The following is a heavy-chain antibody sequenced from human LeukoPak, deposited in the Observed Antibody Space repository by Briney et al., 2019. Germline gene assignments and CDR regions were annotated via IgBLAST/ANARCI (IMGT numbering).Heavy chain of an antibody. D-gene: IGHD3-10*01. CDR2: IRSKTNSYAT. J-gene: IGHJ4*02. Sequence: GGSLRLSCAASGFTFSDSAIHWVRQASGKGLEWVGRIRSKTNSYATAYAASVKGRFTISRDDSKNTAYLQMNSLKTEDTAVYFCARHFYGSGSYWVYWGQGTLVTVSS. V-gene: IGHV3-73*01. CDR1: GFTFSDSA. CDR3: ARHFYGSGSYWVY.